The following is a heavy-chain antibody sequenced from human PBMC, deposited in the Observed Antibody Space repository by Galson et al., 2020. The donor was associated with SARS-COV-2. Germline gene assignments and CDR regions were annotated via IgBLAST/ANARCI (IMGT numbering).Heavy chain of an antibody. CDR1: GYTLTELS. V-gene: IGHV1-24*01. CDR2: FDPEDGET. D-gene: IGHD2-2*01. CDR3: ATSKPYCSSTSCHPNWFDP. J-gene: IGHJ5*02. Sequence: ASVKVSCKVSGYTLTELSMHWVRQAPGKGLEWMGGFDPEDGETIYAQKFQGRVTMTEDTSTDTAYMELSSLRSEDTAVYYCATSKPYCSSTSCHPNWFDPWGQGTLVNVSS.